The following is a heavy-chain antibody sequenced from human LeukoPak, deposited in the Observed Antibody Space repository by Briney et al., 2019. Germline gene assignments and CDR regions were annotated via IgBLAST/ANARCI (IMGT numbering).Heavy chain of an antibody. CDR3: VKERVTYYYGPGRNHFDY. CDR1: GVTFSRYA. D-gene: IGHD3-10*01. J-gene: IGHJ4*02. Sequence: SGGSLRLSCAASGVTFSRYAVSWARQARGRGMELVSANSGRGVGKYYAVSARGRFSISRDNVKKTLHMQMNTLRTEDTAVCYCVKERVTYYYGPGRNHFDYWGQGTLVTVSS. V-gene: IGHV3-23*01. CDR2: NSGRGVGK.